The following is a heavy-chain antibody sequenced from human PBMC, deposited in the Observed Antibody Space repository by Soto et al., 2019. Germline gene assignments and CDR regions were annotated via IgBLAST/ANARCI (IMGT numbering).Heavy chain of an antibody. CDR1: GYTFTSYG. D-gene: IGHD2-2*01. Sequence: ASVKVSCKASGYTFTSYGISWLRQSPGQGLEWMGWISAYNGNTNYAQKLQGRVTMTTDTSTSTAYMELRSLRSDDTAVYYCARDQRRYCSSTSCSGYYWGQGTLVTVSS. CDR2: ISAYNGNT. V-gene: IGHV1-18*04. J-gene: IGHJ4*02. CDR3: ARDQRRYCSSTSCSGYY.